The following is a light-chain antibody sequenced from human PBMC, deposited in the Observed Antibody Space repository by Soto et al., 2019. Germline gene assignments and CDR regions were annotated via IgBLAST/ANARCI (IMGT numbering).Light chain of an antibody. CDR2: AAS. CDR3: QQYNIYPLT. V-gene: IGKV1D-16*01. CDR1: QDINSY. J-gene: IGKJ4*01. Sequence: DVQMTQSPSSLSASVGDRVTITCHASQDINSYLAWYQQKPGNAPKSLIYAASSLQTGVPSRFSGSESGTDFTLTISNLQPEDSATYDCQQYNIYPLTFGGGTKVEIK.